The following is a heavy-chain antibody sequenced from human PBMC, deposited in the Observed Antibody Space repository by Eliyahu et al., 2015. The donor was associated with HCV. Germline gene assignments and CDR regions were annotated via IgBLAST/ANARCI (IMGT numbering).Heavy chain of an antibody. CDR1: GFSLSNARMG. CDR2: IFSNDEK. J-gene: IGHJ2*01. Sequence: QVTLKESGPVLVKPTETLTLTCTVSGFSLSNARMGVSWIRQPPGKALEWLAHIFSNDEKSYSTSLKNRLTISKDTSKSQVVLTMTNMDPVDTATYYCARIDPYSPHYWYFDLWGRGTLVTVSS. CDR3: ARIDPYSPHYWYFDL. D-gene: IGHD2-15*01. V-gene: IGHV2-26*01.